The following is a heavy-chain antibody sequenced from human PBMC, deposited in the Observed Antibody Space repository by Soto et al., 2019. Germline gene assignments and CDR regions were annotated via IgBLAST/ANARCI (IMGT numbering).Heavy chain of an antibody. CDR1: GFTFSSYA. V-gene: IGHV3-23*01. Sequence: HPGGSLRLSCAASGFTFSSYAMSWVRQAPGKGLEWVSAISGSGGRTYYADSVKGRFTISRDSSKNTLYLQMNSLRAEDTAVYYCAKYWAGTGGSDYWGQGTQVTVSS. J-gene: IGHJ4*02. D-gene: IGHD6-19*01. CDR2: ISGSGGRT. CDR3: AKYWAGTGGSDY.